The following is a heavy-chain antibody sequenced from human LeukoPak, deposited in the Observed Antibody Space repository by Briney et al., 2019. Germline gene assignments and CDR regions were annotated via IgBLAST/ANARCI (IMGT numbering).Heavy chain of an antibody. Sequence: SETLSLTCAVSGYSISIGYYWCWSRQPPGKRVEWTCIIYHSGSTYYNPSLQSRVTISIDTSKNQLSLKLNTVTAADTAVYYCARVGGSYEPLDYWGQGTLVTVSS. J-gene: IGHJ4*02. CDR2: IYHSGST. V-gene: IGHV4-38-2*01. CDR3: ARVGGSYEPLDY. D-gene: IGHD1-26*01. CDR1: GYSISIGYY.